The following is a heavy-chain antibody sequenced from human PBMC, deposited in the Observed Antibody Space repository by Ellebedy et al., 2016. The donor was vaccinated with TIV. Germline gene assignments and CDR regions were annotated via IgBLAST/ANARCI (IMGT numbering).Heavy chain of an antibody. J-gene: IGHJ6*02. D-gene: IGHD3-16*01. V-gene: IGHV5-51*01. CDR3: ARAITYDTYYYYGMDV. Sequence: GESLKISCTGSGYSFTNYWIGWVRQMPGKGLEWMGIIYPDDSDTRYRPSFEGQVTISVDKSINTAYLQWSGLKASDTAMYYCARAITYDTYYYYGMDVWGQGTTVTVSS. CDR2: IYPDDSDT. CDR1: GYSFTNYW.